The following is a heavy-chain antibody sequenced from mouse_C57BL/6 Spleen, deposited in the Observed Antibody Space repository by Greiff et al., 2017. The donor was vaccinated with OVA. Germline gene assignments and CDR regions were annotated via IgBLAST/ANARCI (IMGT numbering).Heavy chain of an antibody. V-gene: IGHV14-2*01. D-gene: IGHD2-2*01. J-gene: IGHJ4*01. Sequence: VHVKQSGAELVKPGASVKLSCTASGFNIKDYYMHWVKQRPEQGLEWIGRIDPEDGETKYAPKFQGKATITADTSSNTAYLQLSSLTSEDTAVYYCALYYGYDDYAMDYWGQGTSVTVSS. CDR2: IDPEDGET. CDR1: GFNIKDYY. CDR3: ALYYGYDDYAMDY.